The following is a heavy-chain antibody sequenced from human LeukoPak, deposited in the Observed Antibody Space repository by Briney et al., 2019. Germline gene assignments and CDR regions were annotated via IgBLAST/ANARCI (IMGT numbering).Heavy chain of an antibody. CDR3: ARGRYYDSSGYYEPPFYYYYYYYMDV. D-gene: IGHD3-22*01. CDR1: GGSISSYY. Sequence: SETLSLTCTVSGGSISSYYWSWIRQPPGKGLEWIGEINHSGSTNYNPSLKSRVTISVDTSKNQFSLKLSSVTAADTAVYYCARGRYYDSSGYYEPPFYYYYYYYMDVWGKGTTVTVSS. CDR2: INHSGST. J-gene: IGHJ6*03. V-gene: IGHV4-34*01.